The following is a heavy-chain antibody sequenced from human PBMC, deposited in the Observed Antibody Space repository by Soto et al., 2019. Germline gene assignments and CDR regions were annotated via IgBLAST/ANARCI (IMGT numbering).Heavy chain of an antibody. CDR1: GFSFTTTRIG. V-gene: IGHV2-5*02. Sequence: QITLKEAGPTLVKPTETLTPTCTFSGFSFTTTRIGVGWTRQPPGKALEWLAIIYWDGESRYNPLLRRRLTLTEDTSNNQVVLTMTNMDPKDTATYYCAHRDSTGTTTYFDSWGQGIPVTVAS. CDR3: AHRDSTGTTTYFDS. CDR2: IYWDGES. D-gene: IGHD1-1*01. J-gene: IGHJ4*02.